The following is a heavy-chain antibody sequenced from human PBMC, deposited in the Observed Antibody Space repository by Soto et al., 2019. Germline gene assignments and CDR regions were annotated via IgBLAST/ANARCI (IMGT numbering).Heavy chain of an antibody. D-gene: IGHD2-2*01. Sequence: ASVKVSCKASGYTFITYDINWVRQATGQGLEWMGWMNPSNGNAGYAQKLQGRVTMTTDTSTSTAYMELRSLRSDDTAVYYCARQIPGYCSSTSCYDFDYWGQGTLVTVSS. CDR3: ARQIPGYCSSTSCYDFDY. CDR2: MNPSNGNA. V-gene: IGHV1-18*01. J-gene: IGHJ4*02. CDR1: GYTFITYD.